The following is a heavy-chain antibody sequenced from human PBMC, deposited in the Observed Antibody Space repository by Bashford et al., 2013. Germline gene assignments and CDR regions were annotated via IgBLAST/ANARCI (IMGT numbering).Heavy chain of an antibody. J-gene: IGHJ6*02. CDR1: GGSISSSNW. CDR3: ARDRDIVVVPAAFSRRNYYYYGMDV. D-gene: IGHD2-2*01. CDR2: IYHSGST. Sequence: SETLSLTCAVSGGSISSSNWWSWVRQPPGKGLEWIGEIYHSGSTNYNPSLKSRVTISVDKSKNQFSLKLSSVTAADTAVYYCARDRDIVVVPAAFSRRNYYYYGMDVWGQGTTVTVSS. V-gene: IGHV4-4*02.